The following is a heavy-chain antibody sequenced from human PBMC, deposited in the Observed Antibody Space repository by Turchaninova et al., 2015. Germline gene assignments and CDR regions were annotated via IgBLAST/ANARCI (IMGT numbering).Heavy chain of an antibody. CDR1: GFTFSSFY. CDR2: IKQDGSDN. V-gene: IGHV3-7*03. CDR3: ARGGPMGSS. D-gene: IGHD6-13*01. J-gene: IGHJ4*02. Sequence: LRLSCAASGFTFSSFYMHWFRQAPGKGLEWVANIKQDGSDNNYVPSVRGRFTISRDNAENSLYLQMNSLRAEDTAVYYWARGGPMGSSWGQGTLVTVSS.